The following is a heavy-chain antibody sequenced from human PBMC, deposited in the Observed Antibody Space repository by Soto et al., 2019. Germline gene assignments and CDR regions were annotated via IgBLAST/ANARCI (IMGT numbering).Heavy chain of an antibody. J-gene: IGHJ6*01. D-gene: IGHD3-3*01. Sequence: GESLKISCKGSGYSFTSYWIGWVRQMPGKGLEWMGIIYPGDSDTRYSPSFQGQVTIAADKSISTAYLQWSSLKASDTAMYYCARQRFLEDPADRYCCYYGMDVWGRG. V-gene: IGHV5-51*01. CDR2: IYPGDSDT. CDR3: ARQRFLEDPADRYCCYYGMDV. CDR1: GYSFTSYW.